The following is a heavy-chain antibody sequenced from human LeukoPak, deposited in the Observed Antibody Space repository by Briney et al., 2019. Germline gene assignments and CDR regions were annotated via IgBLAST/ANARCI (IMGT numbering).Heavy chain of an antibody. J-gene: IGHJ4*02. CDR3: AKAPLSGYSYGPDY. V-gene: IGHV3-30*18. CDR2: ISYDGSNK. CDR1: GFIFSNYG. D-gene: IGHD5-18*01. Sequence: GGSLRLSCAASGFIFSNYGMHWVRQGPDKGLEWVAVISYDGSNKYYADSVKGRFTISRDNSKNTLYLQMNSLRAEDTAVYYCAKAPLSGYSYGPDYWGQGTLVTVSS.